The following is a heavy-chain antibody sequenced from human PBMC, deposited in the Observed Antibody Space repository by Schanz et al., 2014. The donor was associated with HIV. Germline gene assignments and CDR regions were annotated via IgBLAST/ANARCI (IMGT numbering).Heavy chain of an antibody. CDR2: VNPESGNT. CDR3: VRAASFHFDKEGYYRNWYFDF. V-gene: IGHV1-8*02. Sequence: QVQLVQSGPEVKKPGASVRVSCETSGYTFFDYDINWVRQAPGQGLEWMGWVNPESGNTGMADTFLGRLNLTRFTSTGTAYMELDSLRSEDTAIYYCVRAASFHFDKEGYYRNWYFDFWGRGTLVAVSS. J-gene: IGHJ2*01. D-gene: IGHD1-26*01. CDR1: GYTFFDYD.